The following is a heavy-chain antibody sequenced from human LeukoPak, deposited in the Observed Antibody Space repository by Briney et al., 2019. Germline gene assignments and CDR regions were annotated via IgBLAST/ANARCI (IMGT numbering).Heavy chain of an antibody. CDR1: GGSISSYY. CDR3: ARRLASPIDYDSSGYYSLRGEYYFDY. Sequence: SETLSLTCTVSGGSISSYYWSWIRQPPGKGLEWIGYIYYSGSTNYNPSLKSRVTISVDTSKNQFSLKLSSVTAADTAVYYCARRLASPIDYDSSGYYSLRGEYYFDYWGQGTLVTVSS. CDR2: IYYSGST. V-gene: IGHV4-59*08. J-gene: IGHJ4*02. D-gene: IGHD3-22*01.